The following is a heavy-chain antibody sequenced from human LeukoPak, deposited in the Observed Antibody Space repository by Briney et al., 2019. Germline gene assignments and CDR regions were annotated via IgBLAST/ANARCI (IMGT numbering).Heavy chain of an antibody. V-gene: IGHV1-46*01. CDR1: GYTFTSYY. CDR2: INPSGGST. Sequence: GASVKASCKASGYTFTSYYMHWVRQAPGQGLEWMGIINPSGGSTSYAQKFQGRVTMTRDTSTSTVYMELSSLRSEDTAVYYCARAPKVRGVIHDGIFDYWGQGTLVTVSS. D-gene: IGHD3-10*01. CDR3: ARAPKVRGVIHDGIFDY. J-gene: IGHJ4*02.